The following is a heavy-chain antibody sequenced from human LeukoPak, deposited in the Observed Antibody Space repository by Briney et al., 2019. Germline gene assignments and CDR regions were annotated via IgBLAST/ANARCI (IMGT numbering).Heavy chain of an antibody. J-gene: IGHJ4*02. CDR2: ISYDGSNK. D-gene: IGHD4-11*01. V-gene: IGHV3-30*04. Sequence: SGGSLRLSCAASGFTFSSYAMHWVRQAPGKGLEWVAVISYDGSNKYYADSVKARFTISRDNSKNTLYLQMNSLSADDTAVYYCARETRYGNTFDYWGQGTLVTVSS. CDR1: GFTFSSYA. CDR3: ARETRYGNTFDY.